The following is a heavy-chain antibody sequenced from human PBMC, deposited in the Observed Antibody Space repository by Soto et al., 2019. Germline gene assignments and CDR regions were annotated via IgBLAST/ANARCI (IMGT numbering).Heavy chain of an antibody. Sequence: SVKVSCKASGGTFSSYAISWVRQAPGQGLEWMGGIIPIFGTANYAQKFQGRVTITADESTSTAYMELSSLRSEDTAVYYCARGSSLGYYDSSGYYFVYWGQGTLVTVSS. J-gene: IGHJ4*02. V-gene: IGHV1-69*13. CDR1: GGTFSSYA. CDR3: ARGSSLGYYDSSGYYFVY. D-gene: IGHD3-22*01. CDR2: IIPIFGTA.